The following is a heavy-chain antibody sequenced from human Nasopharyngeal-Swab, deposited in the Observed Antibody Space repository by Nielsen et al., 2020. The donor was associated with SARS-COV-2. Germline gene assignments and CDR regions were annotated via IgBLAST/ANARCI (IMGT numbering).Heavy chain of an antibody. J-gene: IGHJ4*02. CDR3: ARDRYCSGCSCNWKGGGFDY. D-gene: IGHD2-15*01. CDR2: IGTAGDT. Sequence: GEFLKISCAASGFIFSSYDMHWVRQVTGKGLEWVSAIGTAGDTYYPGYVKGRFTISRENAKNSFYLQMNERSAEDTAVYYCARDRYCSGCSCNWKGGGFDYWGQGTLVTVSS. V-gene: IGHV3-13*01. CDR1: GFIFSSYD.